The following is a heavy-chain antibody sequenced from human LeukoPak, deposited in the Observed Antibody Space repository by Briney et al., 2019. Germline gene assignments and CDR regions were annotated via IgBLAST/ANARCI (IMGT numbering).Heavy chain of an antibody. CDR2: ISYSGST. Sequence: PSETLSLTCTVSGGSITTNNYYWGWIRQPPGKGLEWIGMISYSGSTYYNPSLKSRVTISRETSKNQFSLKVRSVTAADTAVYYCARDSTTQDAFDIWGQGTMVTVSS. CDR3: ARDSTTQDAFDI. CDR1: GGSITTNNYY. V-gene: IGHV4-39*07. J-gene: IGHJ3*02. D-gene: IGHD1-14*01.